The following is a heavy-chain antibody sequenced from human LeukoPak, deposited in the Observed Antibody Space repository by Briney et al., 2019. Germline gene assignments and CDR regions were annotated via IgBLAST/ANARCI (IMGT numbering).Heavy chain of an antibody. CDR1: GFPFSSYG. V-gene: IGHV3-33*01. CDR3: ARDQFAIAVAGSLGY. Sequence: PGGSLRLSCVASGFPFSSYGMHWVRQAPGKGLEWVAVIWYDGSNKYYADSVKGRFTISRDNSKNTLYLQMNSLRAEDTAVYYCARDQFAIAVAGSLGYWGQGTLVTVSS. J-gene: IGHJ4*02. D-gene: IGHD6-19*01. CDR2: IWYDGSNK.